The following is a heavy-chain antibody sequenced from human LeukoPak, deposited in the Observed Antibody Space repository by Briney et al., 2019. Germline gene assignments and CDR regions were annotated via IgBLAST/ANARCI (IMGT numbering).Heavy chain of an antibody. Sequence: GRSLRLSCAASGFTFSSYGMHWVRQAPGKGLEWVANIKQDGSEKYYVDSVKGRFTISRDNAKNSLYLQMNSLRAEDTAVYYCAYSTYGFDYWGQGTLVTVSS. J-gene: IGHJ4*02. CDR3: AYSTYGFDY. V-gene: IGHV3-7*01. D-gene: IGHD2-15*01. CDR2: IKQDGSEK. CDR1: GFTFSSYG.